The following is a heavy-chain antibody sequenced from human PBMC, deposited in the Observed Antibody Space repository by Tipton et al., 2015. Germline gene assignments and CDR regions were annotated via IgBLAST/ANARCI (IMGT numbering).Heavy chain of an antibody. J-gene: IGHJ6*02. CDR3: ARDLEHGMDV. CDR1: SDSINKYY. V-gene: IGHV4-59*01. CDR2: ISFSDTT. Sequence: TLSLTCTVSSDSINKYYWSWIRQPPGKELQWIGYISFSDTTHYNPSLKSRITISLNTSKNQFSLKMSSVTAADTAVYFCARDLEHGMDVWGQGTTVTVS.